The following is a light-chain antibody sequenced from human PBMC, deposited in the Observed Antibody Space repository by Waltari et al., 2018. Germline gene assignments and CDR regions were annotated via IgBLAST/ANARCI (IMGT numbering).Light chain of an antibody. CDR2: INSDGSH. J-gene: IGLJ3*02. CDR3: QTGGHGTWV. CDR1: RGPSPQV. V-gene: IGLV4-69*01. Sequence: LVLTQSPSASASLGASVKLTCTLDRGPSPQVIAWLQQQPEKGPRYLWKINSDGSHVKGDEIPDRFSGSGSGAERYLTISSLQSEDEADYYCQTGGHGTWVFGGGTKLTVL.